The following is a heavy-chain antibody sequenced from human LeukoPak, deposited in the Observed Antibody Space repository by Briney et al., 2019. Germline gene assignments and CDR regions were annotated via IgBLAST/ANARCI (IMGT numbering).Heavy chain of an antibody. J-gene: IGHJ4*02. CDR3: ARGPPPDLDY. CDR1: GDSLSSYY. Sequence: SQTLSLTRTVSGDSLSSYYWSWIRHPAGKGLEWIGRIHPSGSTNYNPSLKSRVTLSVDTSKNEFSLKLSSVTAADTAVYYCARGPPPDLDYWGRGTLVSVSS. V-gene: IGHV4-4*07. CDR2: IHPSGST.